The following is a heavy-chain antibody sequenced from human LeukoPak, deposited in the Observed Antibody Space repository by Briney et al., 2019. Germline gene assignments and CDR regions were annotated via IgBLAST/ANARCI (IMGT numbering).Heavy chain of an antibody. CDR1: GFTFSDYN. Sequence: GGSLRLSCAASGFTFSDYNMNWVRQAPGKGLELVSYISSSSSTIYYADSMKGRFTISRDNAENSLYLQMNSLRVEDTAVYYCARGPGNPTRNDYWGQGTLVTVSS. CDR2: ISSSSSTI. J-gene: IGHJ4*02. V-gene: IGHV3-48*01. CDR3: ARGPGNPTRNDY.